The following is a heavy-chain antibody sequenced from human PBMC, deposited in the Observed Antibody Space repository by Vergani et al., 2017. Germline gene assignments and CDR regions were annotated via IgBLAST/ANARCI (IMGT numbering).Heavy chain of an antibody. CDR1: GGTFSSSA. V-gene: IGHV1-69*15. J-gene: IGHJ4*02. Sequence: QVQLEQSGAEVKKPGSSVTVSCRASGGTFSSSAISWVRQAPGQGLEWMGRIIPIFGTANYAQKFQGRVTITADESTSTVYMELSSLKSEDTAVYYCARNKYSGYDYRAAFESWGRGTRDTVSS. CDR2: IIPIFGTA. CDR3: ARNKYSGYDYRAAFES. D-gene: IGHD5-12*01.